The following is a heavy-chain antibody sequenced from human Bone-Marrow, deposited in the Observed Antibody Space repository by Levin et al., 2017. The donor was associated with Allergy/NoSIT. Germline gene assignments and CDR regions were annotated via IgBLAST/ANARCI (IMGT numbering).Heavy chain of an antibody. V-gene: IGHV1-2*02. CDR2: INPNSDYT. CDR1: GYTLTDYY. J-gene: IGHJ4*02. Sequence: GASVKVSCKAYGYTLTDYYIHWARQAPGQGLEWMGWINPNSDYTNYAQNFQGRVTLTRDTSINTAYMELNNLKSDDTGVYYCAREAYSTSSFDNWGQGPLVTVSS. CDR3: AREAYSTSSFDN. D-gene: IGHD6-6*01.